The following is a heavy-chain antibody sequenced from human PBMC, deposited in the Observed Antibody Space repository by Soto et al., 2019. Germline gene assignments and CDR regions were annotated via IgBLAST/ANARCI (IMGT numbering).Heavy chain of an antibody. CDR3: ARATATTYIYAFDI. CDR1: GGTFSSYT. CDR2: IIPILGIA. J-gene: IGHJ3*02. D-gene: IGHD4-17*01. Sequence: QVQLVQSGAEVKKPGSSVKVSCKASGGTFSSYTISWVRQAPGQGLEWMGRIIPILGIANYAQKFQGRVTITADKSSSTAYMELSSLRSEDTAVYYCARATATTYIYAFDIWGQGTMVTVSS. V-gene: IGHV1-69*02.